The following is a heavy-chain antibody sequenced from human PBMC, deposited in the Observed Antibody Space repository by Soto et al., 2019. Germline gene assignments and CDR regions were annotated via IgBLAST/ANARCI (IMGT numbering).Heavy chain of an antibody. Sequence: QVQLQESGPGLVKPSETLSLNCTVSGGSISNYYLSWIRQSPGKGLEWIGYIYYSGSTNYNPSLKSRVTMSVDTSNNQFSLMLTSVTAADTAVYYCARHHFGDPFDNWGQGTLVTVSS. J-gene: IGHJ4*02. D-gene: IGHD4-17*01. CDR1: GGSISNYY. V-gene: IGHV4-59*08. CDR2: IYYSGST. CDR3: ARHHFGDPFDN.